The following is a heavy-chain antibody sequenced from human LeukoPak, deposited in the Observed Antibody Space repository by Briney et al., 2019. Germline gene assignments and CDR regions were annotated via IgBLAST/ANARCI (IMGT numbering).Heavy chain of an antibody. Sequence: KPSESLSLTCTVSGGSISSGSYYWSWIRQPAGKGLEWIGRIYTSGSTNYNPSLKSRVTISVDTSKNQFSLKLSSVTAADTAVYYCARAGGDYGWYYYYYMDVWGKGTTVTVSS. J-gene: IGHJ6*03. CDR2: IYTSGST. D-gene: IGHD4-17*01. CDR1: GGSISSGSYY. CDR3: ARAGGDYGWYYYYYMDV. V-gene: IGHV4-61*02.